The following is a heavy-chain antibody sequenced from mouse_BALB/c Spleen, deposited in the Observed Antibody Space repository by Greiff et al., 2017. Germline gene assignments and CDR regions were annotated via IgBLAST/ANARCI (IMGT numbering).Heavy chain of an antibody. CDR2: IDPANGNT. CDR3: AGSRAMDY. Sequence: VQLKESGAELVKPGASVKLSCTASGFNIKDTYMHWVKQRPEQGLEWIGRIDPANGNTKYDPKFQGKATITADTSSNTAYLQLSSLTSEDTAVYYCAGSRAMDYWGQGTSVTVSS. D-gene: IGHD1-1*01. CDR1: GFNIKDTY. V-gene: IGHV14-3*02. J-gene: IGHJ4*01.